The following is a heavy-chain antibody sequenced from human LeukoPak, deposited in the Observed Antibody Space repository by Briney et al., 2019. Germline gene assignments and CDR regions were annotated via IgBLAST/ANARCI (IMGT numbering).Heavy chain of an antibody. J-gene: IGHJ3*02. CDR2: ISGSGGST. CDR1: GFTFSSYA. CDR3: ARAPPGDSSSWYGPIDDAFDI. V-gene: IGHV3-23*01. D-gene: IGHD6-13*01. Sequence: PGGSLRLSCAASGFTFSSYAMSWVRQAPGKGLEWVSAISGSGGSTYYADSVKGRFTISRDNSKNTLYLQMNSLRAEDTAVYYCARAPPGDSSSWYGPIDDAFDIWGQGTMVTVSS.